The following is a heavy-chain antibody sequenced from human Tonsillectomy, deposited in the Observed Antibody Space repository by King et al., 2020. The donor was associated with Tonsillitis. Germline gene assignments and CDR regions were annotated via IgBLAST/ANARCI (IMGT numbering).Heavy chain of an antibody. Sequence: QVQLVESGGGVVQPGRSLRLSCAASGFTFSSYGMHWVRQAPGKGLEWVAVISFDGNNKYYVDSVKGRFTISRDNSKNTLYLQMYSLRAEDTAMYYCAKEEGEEHYYYYYTMDVWGQGTTVTVS. CDR3: AKEEGEEHYYYYYTMDV. J-gene: IGHJ6*02. D-gene: IGHD1-26*01. V-gene: IGHV3-30*18. CDR1: GFTFSSYG. CDR2: ISFDGNNK.